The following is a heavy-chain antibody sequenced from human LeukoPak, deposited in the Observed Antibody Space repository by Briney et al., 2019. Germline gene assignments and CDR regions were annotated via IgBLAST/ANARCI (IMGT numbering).Heavy chain of an antibody. D-gene: IGHD3-10*01. V-gene: IGHV3-7*03. CDR1: GITFSSYS. J-gene: IGHJ5*02. CDR2: IKQDGSEE. CDR3: ARSGIRGVVVTS. Sequence: GGSLRLSCAASGITFSSYSMNWVRQAPGKGLEWVANIKQDGSEEYYVDSVKGRFTISRDNAKNSLFLQLNSLRAEDTAVYYCARSGIRGVVVTSWGQGTLVTVSS.